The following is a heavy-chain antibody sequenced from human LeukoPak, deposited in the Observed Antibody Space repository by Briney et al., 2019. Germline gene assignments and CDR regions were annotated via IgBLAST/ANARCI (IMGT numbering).Heavy chain of an antibody. D-gene: IGHD3-22*01. V-gene: IGHV1-69*04. J-gene: IGHJ4*02. Sequence: SVKVSCKASGGTFSSYTISWVRQAPGQGPEWMGRIIPILGIANYAQKFQGRVTITADKSTSTAYMELSSLRSEDTAVYYCARDQHWGLDDSKTFDYWGQGTLVTVSS. CDR1: GGTFSSYT. CDR2: IIPILGIA. CDR3: ARDQHWGLDDSKTFDY.